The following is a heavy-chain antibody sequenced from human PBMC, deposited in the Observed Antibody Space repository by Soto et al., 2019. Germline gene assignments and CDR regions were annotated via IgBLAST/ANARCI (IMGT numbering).Heavy chain of an antibody. CDR2: ISGSGGST. CDR3: AKDPSSSGWQRADAFDI. D-gene: IGHD6-19*01. J-gene: IGHJ3*02. Sequence: GGSLRLSCAASGFTFSSYAMSWVRQAPGKGLEWVSAISGSGGSTYYADSVKGRFTISRDNSKNTLYLQMNSLRAEDTAVYYCAKDPSSSGWQRADAFDIWGQGTMVTVSS. CDR1: GFTFSSYA. V-gene: IGHV3-23*01.